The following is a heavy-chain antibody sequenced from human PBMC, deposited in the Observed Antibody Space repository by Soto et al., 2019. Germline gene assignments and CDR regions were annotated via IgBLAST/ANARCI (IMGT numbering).Heavy chain of an antibody. D-gene: IGHD2-2*01. V-gene: IGHV3-74*01. CDR3: ARIGSRSDFDY. Sequence: GGSLRLSCAASGFTFSSYWMHWVRQAPGKGLVWVSRINSDGSSTSYADSVKGRFTIPRDNAKNTLYLQMNSLRAEDTAVYYCARIGSRSDFDYWGQGTLVTVSS. CDR2: INSDGSST. J-gene: IGHJ4*02. CDR1: GFTFSSYW.